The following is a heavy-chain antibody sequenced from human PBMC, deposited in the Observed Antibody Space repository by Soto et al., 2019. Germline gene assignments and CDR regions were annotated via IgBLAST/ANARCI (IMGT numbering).Heavy chain of an antibody. CDR3: AREGYIRVYDY. CDR1: GFTFSSYE. Sequence: GGSLRLSCAASGFTFSSYEMNWVRQAPGKGLEWVSYISSSGSTIYYADSVKGRFTISRDNAKNSLYLQMNSLRAEDTAVYYCAREGYIRVYDYWGQGTLVTVSS. J-gene: IGHJ4*02. D-gene: IGHD6-13*01. V-gene: IGHV3-48*03. CDR2: ISSSGSTI.